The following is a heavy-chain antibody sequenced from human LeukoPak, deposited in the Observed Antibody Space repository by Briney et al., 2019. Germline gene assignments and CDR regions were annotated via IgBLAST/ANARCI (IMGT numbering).Heavy chain of an antibody. CDR3: ASGGGYNPPGGSGFDY. J-gene: IGHJ4*02. CDR2: IILIFGTA. V-gene: IGHV1-69*06. Sequence: RASVKVSCKASGDTFSNYAISWVRQAPGQDLEWMGGIILIFGTANYAQKFQGRVTITADKSTSTAYMELTSLRSEDTAVHYCASGGGYNPPGGSGFDYWGQGTLVSVSS. CDR1: GDTFSNYA. D-gene: IGHD5-24*01.